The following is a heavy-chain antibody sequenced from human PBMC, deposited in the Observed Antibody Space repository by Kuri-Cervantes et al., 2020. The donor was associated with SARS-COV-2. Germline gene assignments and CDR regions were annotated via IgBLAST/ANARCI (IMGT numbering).Heavy chain of an antibody. D-gene: IGHD5-18*01. V-gene: IGHV4-61*09. J-gene: IGHJ4*02. Sequence: SETLSLTCTVSGDPMSTGNYYWSWIRQPAGKELEWIGHIYTTGSTNYNPSLKSRVSISVDKSKNQFSLEMSSVTAADTAVYYCARVSWMQLWHRYFDNWGQGTLVTVSS. CDR2: IYTTGST. CDR3: ARVSWMQLWHRYFDN. CDR1: GDPMSTGNYY.